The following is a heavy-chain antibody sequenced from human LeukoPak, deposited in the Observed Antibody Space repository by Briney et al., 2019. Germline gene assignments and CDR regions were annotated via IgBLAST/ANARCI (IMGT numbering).Heavy chain of an antibody. D-gene: IGHD3-10*01. J-gene: IGHJ4*02. CDR2: IAGDGAS. V-gene: IGHV3-23*01. CDR1: DSSFRSHD. Sequence: GGSLTLSCAASDSSFRSHDMSWVRQTLEKGLEWVSSIAGDGASFYADSVKGRFTISRDKSENILYLQMNSLRAEDTAIYYCAKGPNFGSWRAVDYWGQGSLVTVSS. CDR3: AKGPNFGSWRAVDY.